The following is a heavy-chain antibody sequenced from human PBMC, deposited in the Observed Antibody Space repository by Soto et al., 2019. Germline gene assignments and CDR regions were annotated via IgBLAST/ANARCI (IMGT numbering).Heavy chain of an antibody. D-gene: IGHD6-13*01. V-gene: IGHV3-74*01. J-gene: IGHJ4*02. CDR3: VRGTMAAPGTDY. Sequence: GGSLRLSCEASGFTFSNYWMHWVRQAPGKGLVWVSRINRDGSSTTYADSYADSVKGRFTISRDNAKNTLYLQMNSLRAEDTAVYYCVRGTMAAPGTDYWGQGTLVTVSS. CDR2: INRDGSST. CDR1: GFTFSNYW.